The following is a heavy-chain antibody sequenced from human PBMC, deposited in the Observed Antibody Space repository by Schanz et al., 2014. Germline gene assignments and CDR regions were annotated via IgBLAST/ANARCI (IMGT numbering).Heavy chain of an antibody. CDR2: ISVYTGNT. Sequence: QVQLVQSGAEVKKPGASVQVSCKASGYTFTSYGISWVRQAPGQGLEWVGWISVYTGNTKYGQKVQGRVTMTADTSTSTVYMELRSLRSDDTAVYYCARSAGRDFWSGYYTRFDYWGQGTLVTVSS. V-gene: IGHV1-18*01. J-gene: IGHJ4*02. D-gene: IGHD3-3*01. CDR1: GYTFTSYG. CDR3: ARSAGRDFWSGYYTRFDY.